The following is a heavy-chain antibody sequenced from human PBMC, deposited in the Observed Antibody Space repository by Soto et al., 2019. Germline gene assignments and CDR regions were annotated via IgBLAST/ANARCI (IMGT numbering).Heavy chain of an antibody. Sequence: QVQLVQSGAEVKKPGSSVKVSCKASGGTFSSYAISWVRQAPGQGLEWMGGIIPIFGTANYAQKFQGRVTITADESTSTAYMELSSLRSEDTDVYYCARDGEYCISTSCYAYYYGMDVWGQGTTVTVSS. J-gene: IGHJ6*02. D-gene: IGHD2-2*01. CDR1: GGTFSSYA. V-gene: IGHV1-69*12. CDR3: ARDGEYCISTSCYAYYYGMDV. CDR2: IIPIFGTA.